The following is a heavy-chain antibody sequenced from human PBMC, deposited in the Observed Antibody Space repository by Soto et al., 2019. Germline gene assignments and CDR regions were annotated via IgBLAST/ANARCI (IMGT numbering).Heavy chain of an antibody. CDR1: GDTFTSYY. Sequence: GPSVKVSCKAPGDTFTSYYLNWVRQAPGQGLEWMGVINPHGGSTKYAQKFQGRVTMTRDTSRSTVYMELRSLRSDDTAIYYCGRSSGGNVGIIRRGSNWCYPWEQDTVGTVAS. CDR2: INPHGGST. J-gene: IGHJ5*02. CDR3: GRSSGGNVGIIRRGSNWCYP. V-gene: IGHV1-46*01. D-gene: IGHD3-16*02.